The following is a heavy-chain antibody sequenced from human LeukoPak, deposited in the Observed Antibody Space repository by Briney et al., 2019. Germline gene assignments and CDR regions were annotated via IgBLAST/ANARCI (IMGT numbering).Heavy chain of an antibody. CDR2: ISAYNGNT. D-gene: IGHD1-26*01. CDR3: AREGGPGRFDY. Sequence: GASVKVSCKASGGTFSSYAISWVRQAPGQGLEWMGWISAYNGNTNYAQKLQGRVTMTTDTSTNTAYMELRSLRSDDTAVYYCAREGGPGRFDYWGQGTLVTVSS. CDR1: GGTFSSYA. V-gene: IGHV1-18*01. J-gene: IGHJ4*02.